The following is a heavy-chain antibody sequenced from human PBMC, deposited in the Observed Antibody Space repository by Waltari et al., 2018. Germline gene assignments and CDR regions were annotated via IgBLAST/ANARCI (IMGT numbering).Heavy chain of an antibody. D-gene: IGHD7-27*01. V-gene: IGHV3-21*01. Sequence: EVQLVESGGGLVKPGGSLRLSCGASGFSFSSYSMNWVRQAPGKGLEWVSSISSSTTYIHYADSVKGRFTISRDNAKNSLYLQMNSLRVEDTAVYYCVSGGWGFYFDYWGQGMVVTVSS. CDR1: GFSFSSYS. CDR3: VSGGWGFYFDY. J-gene: IGHJ4*02. CDR2: ISSSTTYI.